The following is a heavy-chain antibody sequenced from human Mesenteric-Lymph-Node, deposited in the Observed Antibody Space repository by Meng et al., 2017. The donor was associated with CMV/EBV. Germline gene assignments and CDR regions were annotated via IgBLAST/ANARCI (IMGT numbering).Heavy chain of an antibody. CDR3: TRLAVDP. J-gene: IGHJ5*02. Sequence: GGSLRLSCAASGFTFSGSAMHWVRQASGEGLGWVGRIRSKANSYATAYAASVKGRFTISRADSKNTAYLQMNSLKTEDTAVYYCTRLAVDPWGQGTLVTVSS. V-gene: IGHV3-73*01. CDR1: GFTFSGSA. CDR2: IRSKANSYAT.